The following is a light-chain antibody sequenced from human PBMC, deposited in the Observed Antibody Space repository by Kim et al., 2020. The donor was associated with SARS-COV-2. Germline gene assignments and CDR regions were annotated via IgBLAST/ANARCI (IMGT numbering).Light chain of an antibody. CDR2: DVT. J-gene: IGLJ3*02. CDR1: SSDVGGYTY. V-gene: IGLV2-14*03. CDR3: SSYTSSSTLV. Sequence: QSVLTQPASVSGSPGQSITISCTGTSSDVGGYTYVSWYQQHPGKAPKLMIYDVTNRPSGVSNRFSGSESGNTASLTISGLQAEDEADYYCSSYTSSSTLVFGGGTQLTVL.